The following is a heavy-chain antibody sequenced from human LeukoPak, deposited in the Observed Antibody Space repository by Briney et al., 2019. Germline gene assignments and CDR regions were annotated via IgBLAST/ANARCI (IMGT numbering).Heavy chain of an antibody. CDR1: GGSISSHY. D-gene: IGHD6-19*01. CDR2: IYYSGST. CDR3: ARVYSSGWYSYYYYYMDV. J-gene: IGHJ6*03. V-gene: IGHV4-59*11. Sequence: SETLSLTCTVSGGSISSHYWSWIRQPPGKGLEWIGYIYYSGSTNYNPSLKSRVTISVDTSKNQFSLKLSSVTAADTAVYYCARVYSSGWYSYYYYYMDVWGKGTTVTVSS.